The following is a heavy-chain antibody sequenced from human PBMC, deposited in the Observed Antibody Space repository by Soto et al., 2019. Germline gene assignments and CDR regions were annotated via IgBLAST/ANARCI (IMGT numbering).Heavy chain of an antibody. CDR1: GYSISGGYY. D-gene: IGHD3-22*01. J-gene: IGHJ4*02. V-gene: IGHV4-38-2*01. Sequence: PSETLSLTCAVSGYSISGGYYWGWIRQPPGKGLEWIGSIYHSGSTYYNSSLKSRVTISVDTSKNQFSLKLSSVTAADTAVYYCAKKGYYYDSSGYYYYFDYWGQGTLVTVSS. CDR2: IYHSGST. CDR3: AKKGYYYDSSGYYYYFDY.